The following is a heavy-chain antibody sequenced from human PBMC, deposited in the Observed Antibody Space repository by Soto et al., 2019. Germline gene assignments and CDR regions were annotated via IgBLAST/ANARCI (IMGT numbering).Heavy chain of an antibody. Sequence: GGSLRLSCAASGFTFSSYAMSWVRQAPGKGLEWVSAISGSGGSTYYADSVKGRFTISRDNSKNTLYLQMNSLRAEDTAVYNCAKGPDPGKTSSWLSPPWFDPWGQGTLVTVSS. CDR2: ISGSGGST. D-gene: IGHD6-13*01. CDR3: AKGPDPGKTSSWLSPPWFDP. V-gene: IGHV3-23*01. J-gene: IGHJ5*02. CDR1: GFTFSSYA.